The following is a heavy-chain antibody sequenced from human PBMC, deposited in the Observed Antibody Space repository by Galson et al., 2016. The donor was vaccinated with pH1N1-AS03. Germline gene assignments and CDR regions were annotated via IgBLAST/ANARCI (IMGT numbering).Heavy chain of an antibody. Sequence: CAISGDSVSSNSAAWNWIRQFPSRGLEWLGRTYYRSKWYNDYAVSVKSRITINPDTSKNQFSLQLNSVTPEDTAVYYCARGHYSSSFYWFDPWGQGTLVTVSS. J-gene: IGHJ5*02. CDR3: ARGHYSSSFYWFDP. CDR2: TYYRSKWYN. CDR1: GDSVSSNSAA. V-gene: IGHV6-1*01. D-gene: IGHD6-6*01.